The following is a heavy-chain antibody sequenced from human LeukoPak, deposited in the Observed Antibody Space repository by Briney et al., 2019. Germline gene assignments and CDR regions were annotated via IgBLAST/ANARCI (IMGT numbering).Heavy chain of an antibody. CDR2: INHSGST. J-gene: IGHJ5*02. CDR1: GGSFSGYY. CDR3: ARGPRYSSSWFWWLDP. Sequence: TSETLSLTCAVYGGSFSGYYWSWIRQPPGKGLEWIGEINHSGSTNYNPSLKSRVTISVDTSKNQFSLKLSSVTAADTAVYYCARGPRYSSSWFWWLDPWGQGTLVTVSS. V-gene: IGHV4-34*01. D-gene: IGHD6-13*01.